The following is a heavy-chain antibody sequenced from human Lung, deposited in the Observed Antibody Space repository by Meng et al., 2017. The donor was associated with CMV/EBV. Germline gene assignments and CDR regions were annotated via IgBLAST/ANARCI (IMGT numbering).Heavy chain of an antibody. CDR2: IYSGGDT. J-gene: IGHJ3*02. CDR3: ARNSLDYDAFDI. D-gene: IGHD3-9*01. CDR1: GFTVTSNS. Sequence: ESLKISCAASGFTVTSNSMTWVRQAPGKGLECVSVIYSGGDTKYANSVKGRFTISSDNSKNTLFLQMNYLKPGDTAVYYCARNSLDYDAFDIWGQGTMVT. V-gene: IGHV3-53*01.